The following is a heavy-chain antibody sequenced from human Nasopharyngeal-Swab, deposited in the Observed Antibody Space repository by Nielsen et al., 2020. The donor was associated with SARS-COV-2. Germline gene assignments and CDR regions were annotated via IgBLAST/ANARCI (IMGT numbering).Heavy chain of an antibody. J-gene: IGHJ4*02. CDR2: IRSKAYGGTT. Sequence: GEPLKISCTASGFTFGDYAMSWVRQAPGKGLEWVGFIRSKAYGGTTEYAASVKGRFTISRDDSKSIAYLQMNSLKTEDTAVYYCTRYDFWSEYYFDYWGQGTLVTVSS. V-gene: IGHV3-49*04. CDR3: TRYDFWSEYYFDY. CDR1: GFTFGDYA. D-gene: IGHD3-3*01.